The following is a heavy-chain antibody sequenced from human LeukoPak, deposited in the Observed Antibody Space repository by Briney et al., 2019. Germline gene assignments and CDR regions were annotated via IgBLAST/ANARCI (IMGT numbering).Heavy chain of an antibody. Sequence: GGSLRLSCAGAGFTFSNYGMSWVRQAPGKGLEWVSVISRSGTETYHADSVRGRFTISRDKSKNTLSLQMNSLRAEDTAVYYCAQQVGYCSSGSCYFTYWGQGTLVTVSS. CDR1: GFTFSNYG. J-gene: IGHJ1*01. D-gene: IGHD2-15*01. CDR3: AQQVGYCSSGSCYFTY. V-gene: IGHV3-23*01. CDR2: ISRSGTET.